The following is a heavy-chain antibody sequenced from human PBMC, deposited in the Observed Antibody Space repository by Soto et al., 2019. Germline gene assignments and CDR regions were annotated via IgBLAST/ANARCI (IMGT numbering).Heavy chain of an antibody. Sequence: QVQLQESGPGLVKPSQTLSLTCTVSGGSISSGGYYWSWIRPHPGKGLEWIGYIYYSGSTYYNPSLKSRVTISVDTSKNQFSLKLSSVTAADTAVYYCARGSTIFGELPDWGQGTLVTVSS. V-gene: IGHV4-31*03. CDR3: ARGSTIFGELPD. D-gene: IGHD3-3*01. J-gene: IGHJ4*02. CDR2: IYYSGST. CDR1: GGSISSGGYY.